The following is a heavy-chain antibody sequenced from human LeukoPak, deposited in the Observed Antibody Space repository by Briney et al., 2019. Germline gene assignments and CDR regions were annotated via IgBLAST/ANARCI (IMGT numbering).Heavy chain of an antibody. CDR1: GFTFSSYA. D-gene: IGHD2-15*01. J-gene: IGHJ6*02. CDR3: AKDLNCSGGSCYPGMDV. V-gene: IGHV3-33*06. Sequence: PGGSLRLSCAASGFTFSSYAMSWVRQAPGKGLEWVAVIWYDGSNKYYADSVKGRFTISRDNSKNTLYLQMNSLRAEDTAVYYCAKDLNCSGGSCYPGMDVWGQGTTVTVSS. CDR2: IWYDGSNK.